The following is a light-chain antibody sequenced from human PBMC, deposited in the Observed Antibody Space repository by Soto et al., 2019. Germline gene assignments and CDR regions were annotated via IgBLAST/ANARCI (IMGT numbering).Light chain of an antibody. CDR3: QVWDSISDHYV. CDR2: DDS. Sequence: SYELTQPPSVSVAPGQTARITCGGNNIGSISVHWYQQNPGQAPVLVVYDDSDRPSGIPERFSGSNSGNTATLTISRVEAGDEADYYCQVWDSISDHYVFGTGTKVT. CDR1: NIGSIS. J-gene: IGLJ1*01. V-gene: IGLV3-21*02.